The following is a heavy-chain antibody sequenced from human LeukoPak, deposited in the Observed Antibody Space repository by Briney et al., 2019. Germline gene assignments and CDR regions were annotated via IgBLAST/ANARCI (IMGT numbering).Heavy chain of an antibody. CDR2: IIPIFGTA. Sequence: SVTVSCKASGGTFSSYAISWVRQAPGQGLECMGGIIPIFGTADYAQKFQGRVTITADESTITAYMELSSLRSEDTAVYYCARDFSPGAFDIWGQGTMVTVSS. CDR3: ARDFSPGAFDI. J-gene: IGHJ3*02. V-gene: IGHV1-69*13. CDR1: GGTFSSYA. D-gene: IGHD2/OR15-2a*01.